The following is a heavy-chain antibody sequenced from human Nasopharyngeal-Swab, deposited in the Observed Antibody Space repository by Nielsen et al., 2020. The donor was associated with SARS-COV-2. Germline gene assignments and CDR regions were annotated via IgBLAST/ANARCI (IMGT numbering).Heavy chain of an antibody. CDR1: GFTFSSYW. CDR2: INQDGSPK. D-gene: IGHD5-12*01. J-gene: IGHJ5*02. CDR3: ARISRGYTGYVDQNWFDP. V-gene: IGHV3-7*03. Sequence: GESLKISCAASGFTFSSYWMSWVRQAPGKGLECVANINQDGSPKYNVESVKGRFTVSRDNAENLMYLQMDNLRAEDTAIYYCARISRGYTGYVDQNWFDPWGQGTLVTVSS.